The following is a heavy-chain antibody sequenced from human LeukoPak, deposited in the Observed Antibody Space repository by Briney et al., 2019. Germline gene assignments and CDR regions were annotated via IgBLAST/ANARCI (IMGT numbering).Heavy chain of an antibody. CDR1: GFTFSSYS. CDR2: ISSSSYI. CDR3: ARELSPIVKYYFDS. Sequence: PGGSLRLSCAASGFTFSSYSMNWVRQAPGKGLEWVSSISSSSYILYADSVKGRFTISRDNAKNSLFLQINSLRAEDTAVYYCARELSPIVKYYFDSWGQGTQVTVSS. V-gene: IGHV3-21*01. J-gene: IGHJ4*02. D-gene: IGHD1-26*01.